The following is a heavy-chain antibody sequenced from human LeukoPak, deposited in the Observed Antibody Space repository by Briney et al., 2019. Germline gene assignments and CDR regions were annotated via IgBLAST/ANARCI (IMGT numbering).Heavy chain of an antibody. CDR1: GFTFSSHW. CDR2: INQDGSEK. J-gene: IGHJ4*02. V-gene: IGHV3-7*01. Sequence: GGSLRLSCAASGFTFSSHWMSWVRQTPGKGLEWVAHINQDGSEKYYVDSVKGRFTISRDNAKNSLHLQMNSLRAEDTAVYYCARDKVAYWGQGTLVTVSS. CDR3: ARDKVAY.